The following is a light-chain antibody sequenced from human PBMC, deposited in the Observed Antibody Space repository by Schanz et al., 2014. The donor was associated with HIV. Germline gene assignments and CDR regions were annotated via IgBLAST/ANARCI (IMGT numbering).Light chain of an antibody. Sequence: DIQMTQSPSTLSASVGDRVTITCRASQSMSRWLAWYQQKPGKAPKFLIYEASILESGVPPRFSGSGSGTEFTLTISSLQPDDVAIYYCQQYKSYPYTFGQGTKLEI. J-gene: IGKJ2*01. CDR3: QQYKSYPYT. V-gene: IGKV1-5*03. CDR1: QSMSRW. CDR2: EAS.